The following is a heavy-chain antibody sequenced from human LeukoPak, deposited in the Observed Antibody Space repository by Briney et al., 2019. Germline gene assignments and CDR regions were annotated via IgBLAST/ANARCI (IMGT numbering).Heavy chain of an antibody. CDR1: GFTFSDYY. J-gene: IGHJ4*02. CDR3: ARHLSGVTGYTYGRGIDY. V-gene: IGHV3-11*06. CDR2: VSSSSSYI. D-gene: IGHD5-18*01. Sequence: PGGSLRLSCAASGFTFSDYYMSWIRQAPGKGLEWISSVSSSSSYIYYIDSVKGRFTISRDNAKNSLYLQMNSLRTEDTAVYYCARHLSGVTGYTYGRGIDYWGQGTLVTVYS.